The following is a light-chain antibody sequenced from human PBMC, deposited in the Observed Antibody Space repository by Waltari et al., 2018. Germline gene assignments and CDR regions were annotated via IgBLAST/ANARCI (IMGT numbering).Light chain of an antibody. J-gene: IGKJ4*02. CDR1: PDISKD. CDR2: DAF. V-gene: IGKV1-33*01. CDR3: QQHDNLPLL. Sequence: TGPASPDISKDVKWYHPKPGKAPKLLIDDAFNVETGVPSRFSGSGSGTYFTFIISSLQPEDIATYYCQQHDNLPLLFGGGTKVEIK.